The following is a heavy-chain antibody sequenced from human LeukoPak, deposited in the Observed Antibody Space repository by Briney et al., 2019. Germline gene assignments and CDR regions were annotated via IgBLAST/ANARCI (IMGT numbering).Heavy chain of an antibody. CDR2: IYYSGST. J-gene: IGHJ4*02. CDR1: GGSISSYY. V-gene: IGHV4-59*01. CDR3: ARADYDILTGYHGLYYFDY. D-gene: IGHD3-9*01. Sequence: SETLSVTCTVSGGSISSYYWSWIRQPPGKGLEWIGYIYYSGSTNYNPSLKSRVTISVDTSKNQFSLKLSSVTAADTAVYYCARADYDILTGYHGLYYFDYWGQGTLVTVSS.